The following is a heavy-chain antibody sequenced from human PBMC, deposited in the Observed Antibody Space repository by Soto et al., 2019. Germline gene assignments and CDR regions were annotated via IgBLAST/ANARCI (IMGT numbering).Heavy chain of an antibody. CDR1: GFTFSDYY. V-gene: IGHV3-11*06. Sequence: QVQLVESGGGLVKPGGSLRLSCAASGFTFSDYYMSWIRQAPGKGLEWVSYIVGSSADTNYADSVKGRFTISRDNAKNSLYLEMNSLRAEDTAVYYCARLRASGWYMGGYLDYWGQGTLVTVSS. CDR3: ARLRASGWYMGGYLDY. J-gene: IGHJ4*02. D-gene: IGHD6-13*01. CDR2: IVGSSADT.